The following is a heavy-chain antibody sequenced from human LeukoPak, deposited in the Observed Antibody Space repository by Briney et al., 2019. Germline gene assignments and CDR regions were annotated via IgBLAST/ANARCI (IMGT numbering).Heavy chain of an antibody. D-gene: IGHD3-22*01. Sequence: PGGSLRLSCAASGFTFSSYGMHWVRQAPGKGLEWVAVISYDGSNKYYADSVKGRFTISRDNSKNTLYLQMNSLRAEDTAVYYCAKDGDRTYYYDSSGYLPYWGQGTLVTVSS. J-gene: IGHJ4*02. CDR2: ISYDGSNK. CDR3: AKDGDRTYYYDSSGYLPY. CDR1: GFTFSSYG. V-gene: IGHV3-30*18.